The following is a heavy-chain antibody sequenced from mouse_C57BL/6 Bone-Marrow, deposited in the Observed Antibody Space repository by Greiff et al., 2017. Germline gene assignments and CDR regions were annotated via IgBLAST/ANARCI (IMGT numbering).Heavy chain of an antibody. CDR2: IYPRSGNT. CDR3: AGGVYDGSYVPPTDFDY. CDR1: GYTFTSYG. Sequence: LSCKASGYTFTSYGISWVKQRTGQGLEWIGEIYPRSGNTYYNEKFKGKATLTADKSSSTAYMELRSLTSEDSAVYFCAGGVYDGSYVPPTDFDYWGQGTTLTVSS. J-gene: IGHJ2*01. V-gene: IGHV1-81*01. D-gene: IGHD2-3*01.